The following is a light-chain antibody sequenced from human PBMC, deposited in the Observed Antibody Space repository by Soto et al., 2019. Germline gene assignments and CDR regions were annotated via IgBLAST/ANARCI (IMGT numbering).Light chain of an antibody. Sequence: DIQMTQSPSSVSASVGDRVTITCRASQGISSWLAWYQKKPGKAHNLLIYAASSLQSGVPSRFSGSESGTDFTLTISSLQPEDFAIYFCQQANSFPITFGQGTRLEIK. CDR2: AAS. J-gene: IGKJ5*01. CDR3: QQANSFPIT. CDR1: QGISSW. V-gene: IGKV1-12*01.